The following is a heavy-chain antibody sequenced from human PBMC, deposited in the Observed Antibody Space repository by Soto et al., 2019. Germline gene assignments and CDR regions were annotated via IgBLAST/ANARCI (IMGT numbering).Heavy chain of an antibody. Sequence: QLQLQESGPGLVKPSETLSLTCTVSGGSISSSSYYWGWIRQPPGKGLEGIGSIYYSGSTYYNPSLKIRVTISVDTSKNQFSLKLSSVTAADTAVYYCARTNKQLVKDYYYYMDVWGKGTTVTVSS. CDR2: IYYSGST. CDR1: GGSISSSSYY. V-gene: IGHV4-39*01. J-gene: IGHJ6*03. D-gene: IGHD6-6*01. CDR3: ARTNKQLVKDYYYYMDV.